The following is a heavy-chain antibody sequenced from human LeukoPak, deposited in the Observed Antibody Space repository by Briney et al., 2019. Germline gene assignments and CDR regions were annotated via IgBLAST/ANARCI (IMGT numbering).Heavy chain of an antibody. CDR1: GYTFTGYY. CDR3: ARGAYYYDSSGYLLGRAFDI. V-gene: IGHV1-2*02. J-gene: IGHJ3*02. CDR2: INPNSGGT. D-gene: IGHD3-22*01. Sequence: GASVKVSCKASGYTFTGYYMHWVRQAPGQGLEWMGWINPNSGGTNYAQKFQGRVTMTRGTSISTAYMELSRLRSDDTAVYYCARGAYYYDSSGYLLGRAFDIWGQGTMVTVSS.